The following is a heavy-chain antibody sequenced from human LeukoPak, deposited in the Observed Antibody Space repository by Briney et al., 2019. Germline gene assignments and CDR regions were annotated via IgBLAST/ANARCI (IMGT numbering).Heavy chain of an antibody. Sequence: PGGSLRLSCAASEFTFSSYWMHWVRQAPGKGLVWVSRINSDGSSTNYADSVKGRFTISRDNAKNTLHLQMNSLRAEDTAVYYCARGARGSGTASDYWGQGTLVTVSS. CDR1: EFTFSSYW. CDR3: ARGARGSGTASDY. D-gene: IGHD3-10*01. J-gene: IGHJ4*02. CDR2: INSDGSST. V-gene: IGHV3-74*01.